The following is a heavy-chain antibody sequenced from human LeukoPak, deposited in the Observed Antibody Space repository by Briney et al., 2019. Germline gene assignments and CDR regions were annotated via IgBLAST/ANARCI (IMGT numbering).Heavy chain of an antibody. CDR2: INPNSGGT. Sequence: ASVKVSCKASGYTFTGYYMHWVRQAPGQGLEWMGWINPNSGGTNYAQKFQGRVTMTRDTSISTAYMELSSLRSEDTAVYYCARVRVLRYFDWLSQTPPNDAFDIWGQGTMVTVSS. CDR3: ARVRVLRYFDWLSQTPPNDAFDI. CDR1: GYTFTGYY. J-gene: IGHJ3*02. V-gene: IGHV1-2*02. D-gene: IGHD3-9*01.